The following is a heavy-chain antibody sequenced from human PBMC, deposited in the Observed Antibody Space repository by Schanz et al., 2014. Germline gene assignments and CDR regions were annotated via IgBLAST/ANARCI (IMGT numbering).Heavy chain of an antibody. V-gene: IGHV3-15*01. CDR1: GFTFSNAW. CDR2: IKSKTDGGTT. Sequence: VQLVESGGGLVKPGGSLRLSCSASGFTFSNAWMSWVRQAPGKGLEWVGRIKSKTDGGTTDYAAPVKGRFTISRDDSKNTLYLQMNSLKTEDTAVYYCTTDSRTKLRHFDWLLRFDYWGQGTLVTVSS. J-gene: IGHJ4*02. CDR3: TTDSRTKLRHFDWLLRFDY. D-gene: IGHD3-9*01.